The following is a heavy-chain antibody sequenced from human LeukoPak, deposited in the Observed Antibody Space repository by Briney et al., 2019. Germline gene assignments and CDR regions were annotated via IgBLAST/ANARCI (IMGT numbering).Heavy chain of an antibody. CDR3: ARCYHDSSGYFNNWFDP. D-gene: IGHD3-22*01. CDR1: GFTFSSYA. Sequence: GGSLRLSCAASGFTFSSYAMSWVRQAPGKGLEWVSAISGSGGSTYYADSVKGRFTISRDNSKNTLYLQMNSLRAEDTAVYYCARCYHDSSGYFNNWFDPWGQGTLVTVSS. V-gene: IGHV3-23*01. CDR2: ISGSGGST. J-gene: IGHJ5*02.